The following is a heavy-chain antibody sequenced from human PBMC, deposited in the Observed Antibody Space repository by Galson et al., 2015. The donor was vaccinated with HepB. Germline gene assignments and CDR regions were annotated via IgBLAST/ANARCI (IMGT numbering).Heavy chain of an antibody. CDR1: GFTFSGSA. V-gene: IGHV3-73*01. D-gene: IGHD3-3*01. J-gene: IGHJ5*02. CDR2: IRSKANSYAT. CDR3: TRSARYDFWSGPNWFDP. Sequence: SLXLSCAASGFTFSGSAMHWVRQASGKGLEWVGRIRSKANSYATAYAASVKGRFTISRDDSKNTAYLQMNSLKTEDTAVYYCTRSARYDFWSGPNWFDPWGQGTLVTVSS.